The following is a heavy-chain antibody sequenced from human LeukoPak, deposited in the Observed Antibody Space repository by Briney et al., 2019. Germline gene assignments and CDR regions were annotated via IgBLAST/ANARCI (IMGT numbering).Heavy chain of an antibody. CDR1: GGSISSYY. CDR3: ARHGLLWFGGISQFDY. V-gene: IGHV4-59*08. CDR2: IYYSGST. J-gene: IGHJ4*02. Sequence: SETLSLTCTVSGGSISSYYWSWIRQPPGKGLEWIGYIYYSGSTNYNPSLKSRVTISVDTSKNQFSLKLSSVTAADTAVYYCARHGLLWFGGISQFDYWGQGTLVTVSS. D-gene: IGHD3-10*01.